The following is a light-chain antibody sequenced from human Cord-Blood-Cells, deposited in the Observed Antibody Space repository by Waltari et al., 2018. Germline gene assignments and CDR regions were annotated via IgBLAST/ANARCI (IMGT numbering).Light chain of an antibody. CDR3: SSYTSSSTV. CDR2: EVS. J-gene: IGLJ1*01. V-gene: IGLV2-14*01. Sequence: QSALTQPASVSGSPGQSITISCTGTSSDVGGYNYVSWYQQHPGKAPKLMIYEVSNRPSGVSNSFSGSKSGNTAALNISGLQAEDEADYYCSSYTSSSTVFGTGTKVTVL. CDR1: SSDVGGYNY.